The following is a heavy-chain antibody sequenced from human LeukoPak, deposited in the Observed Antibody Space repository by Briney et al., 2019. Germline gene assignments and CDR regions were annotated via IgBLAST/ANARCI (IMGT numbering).Heavy chain of an antibody. J-gene: IGHJ4*02. V-gene: IGHV3-11*03. Sequence: GGSLRLSCAASGFTFSDYYMSWIRQAPGKGLVWVSYISTSSFYTKYADSVKGRFTISRDNAKNSLSLQMNSLRAEDTALYYCAKRSDYGGNGNYFDYWGQGIPVTVSS. CDR1: GFTFSDYY. D-gene: IGHD4-23*01. CDR3: AKRSDYGGNGNYFDY. CDR2: ISTSSFYT.